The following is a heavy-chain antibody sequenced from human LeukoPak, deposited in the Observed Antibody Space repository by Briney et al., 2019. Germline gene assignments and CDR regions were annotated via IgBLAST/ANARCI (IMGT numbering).Heavy chain of an antibody. J-gene: IGHJ4*02. V-gene: IGHV3-33*01. CDR2: IWADGSDT. CDR3: ARVYRSNGLAFFDD. Sequence: GGSMRLSCAASGFTFSSYDMHWVRQAPGKGLEWVALIWADGSDTYYADSVQGRFTFSRDNSENTLHLQMNSLRADDTVLYYWARVYRSNGLAFFDDWAQGTLVTVSS. D-gene: IGHD6-19*01. CDR1: GFTFSSYD.